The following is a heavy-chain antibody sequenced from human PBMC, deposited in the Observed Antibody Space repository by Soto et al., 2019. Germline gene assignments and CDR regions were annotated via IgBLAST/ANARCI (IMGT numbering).Heavy chain of an antibody. CDR2: ISGSGGST. CDR3: AKSISPYYYDSSGGRLYY. D-gene: IGHD3-22*01. V-gene: IGHV3-23*01. Sequence: EVQLLESGGGLVQPGGSLRLSCAASGFTFSSYAMSWVRQAPGKGLEWVSAISGSGGSTYYADSVKGRFTISRDNSKNTLYLQMNSLRAEDTAVYYCAKSISPYYYDSSGGRLYYWCQGTLVTVSS. J-gene: IGHJ4*02. CDR1: GFTFSSYA.